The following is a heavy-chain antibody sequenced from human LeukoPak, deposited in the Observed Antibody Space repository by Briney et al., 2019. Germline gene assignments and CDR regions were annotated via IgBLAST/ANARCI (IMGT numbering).Heavy chain of an antibody. CDR1: GFTFSSYW. J-gene: IGHJ4*02. CDR2: INSDGSST. CDR3: ARVIPYDFWSGYYSPPDY. V-gene: IGHV3-74*01. Sequence: PGGSLRLSCAASGFTFSSYWMHWVRQAPGKGLVWVSRINSDGSSTSYADSVKGRFTISRDNAKNTLYLQMNSLRAEDTAVYYCARVIPYDFWSGYYSPPDYWGQGTLVTVSS. D-gene: IGHD3-3*01.